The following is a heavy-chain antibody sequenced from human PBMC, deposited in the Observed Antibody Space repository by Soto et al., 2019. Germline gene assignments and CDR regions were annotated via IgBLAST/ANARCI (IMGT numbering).Heavy chain of an antibody. CDR3: ARDLAVVVTATYYYGMDV. CDR2: ISAYNGNT. V-gene: IGHV1-18*01. CDR1: GYTFTSYG. J-gene: IGHJ6*02. D-gene: IGHD2-21*02. Sequence: QVQLVQSGAEVKKPGASVKVSCKASGYTFTSYGISWARQAPGQGLEWMGWISAYNGNTNYAQKLQGRVTMTTDTSTSTAYMELRSLRSDDTAVYYCARDLAVVVTATYYYGMDVWGQGTTVTVSS.